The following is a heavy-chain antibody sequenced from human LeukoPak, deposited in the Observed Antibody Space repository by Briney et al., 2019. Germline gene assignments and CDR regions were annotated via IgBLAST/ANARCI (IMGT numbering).Heavy chain of an antibody. CDR1: GGSISSGGYY. D-gene: IGHD3-10*01. CDR3: ARVWGRLRSGFDY. J-gene: IGHJ4*02. CDR2: IYYSGST. V-gene: IGHV4-31*03. Sequence: PSETLSLTCTVSGGSISSGGYYWSWLRQHPGKGLEWIGYIYYSGSTYYHPSLKSRVTISVDTSKNQFSLKLSSVTAADTAVYYCARVWGRLRSGFDYWGQGTLVTVSS.